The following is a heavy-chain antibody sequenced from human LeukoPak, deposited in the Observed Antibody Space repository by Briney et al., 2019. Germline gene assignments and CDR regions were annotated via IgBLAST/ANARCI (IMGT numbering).Heavy chain of an antibody. CDR2: TYYRSKWYT. CDR1: GDSVSSNSDA. CDR3: TRVERGEFDY. V-gene: IGHV6-1*01. J-gene: IGHJ4*02. Sequence: SQTLSLTCAISGDSVSSNSDAWNWIRQSPSRGFEWLGRTYYRSKWYTNYAVSLKSRMTINTDTSRNHFSLQLNSVTPEDTAMYYCTRVERGEFDYWGQGILVTVSS. D-gene: IGHD2-21*01.